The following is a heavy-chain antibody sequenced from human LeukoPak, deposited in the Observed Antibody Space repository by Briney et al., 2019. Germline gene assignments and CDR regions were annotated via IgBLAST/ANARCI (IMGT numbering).Heavy chain of an antibody. V-gene: IGHV4-59*01. CDR3: ARGRGGSYSYGYLDY. CDR2: IYYSGST. D-gene: IGHD5-18*01. Sequence: SETLSLTCTVSGGSISSYYWSWIRQPPGKGLEWIGYIYYSGSTNYNPSLKSRVTISVDTSKNQFSLKLSSVTAADTAVYYCARGRGGSYSYGYLDYWGQGTLVTVSS. CDR1: GGSISSYY. J-gene: IGHJ4*02.